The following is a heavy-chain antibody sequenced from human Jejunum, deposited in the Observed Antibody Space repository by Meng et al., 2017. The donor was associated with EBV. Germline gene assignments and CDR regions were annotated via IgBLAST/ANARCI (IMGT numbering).Heavy chain of an antibody. V-gene: IGHV7-4-1*01. J-gene: IGHJ5*02. D-gene: IGHD3-10*01. Sequence: QVHLVQLGSELKTPGASVTVSCKASGYSFTNSAMNWVRQAPGQGVEWMGWINTNTGNPTYAQGFTGRFVFSSDTAMYYCATIGSPDYYYFGSGGNWFDPWGQGTLVTVSS. CDR1: GYSFTNSA. CDR3: FDP. CDR2: INTNTGNP.